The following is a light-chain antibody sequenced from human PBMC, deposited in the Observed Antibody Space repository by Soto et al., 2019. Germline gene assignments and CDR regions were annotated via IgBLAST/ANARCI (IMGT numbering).Light chain of an antibody. CDR2: GAS. J-gene: IGKJ3*01. CDR3: QNFGDSPFT. Sequence: EIVLMQSPDTLSLSTGERATLSCRASESISSHYIAWYQQKHGQAPRLLIFGASTRDTGIPDRFSGSWSGTDFTLTISRLEPEDFAVYYCQNFGDSPFTFGPGTKVDIK. CDR1: ESISSHY. V-gene: IGKV3-20*01.